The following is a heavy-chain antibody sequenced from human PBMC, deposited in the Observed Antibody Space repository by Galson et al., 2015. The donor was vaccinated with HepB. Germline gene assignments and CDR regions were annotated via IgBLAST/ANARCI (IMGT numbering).Heavy chain of an antibody. V-gene: IGHV3-23*01. D-gene: IGHD3-10*01. CDR3: ISSYWGAPNY. Sequence: SLRLSCAASGISVSSYVMSWVRQAPGKGLEWVSGISGGGGGTYYADSVKGRFTISRDNAKNTLYLQMNSLRAEDTAVYYCISSYWGAPNYWGQGTLVTVSS. CDR1: GISVSSYV. J-gene: IGHJ4*02. CDR2: ISGGGGGT.